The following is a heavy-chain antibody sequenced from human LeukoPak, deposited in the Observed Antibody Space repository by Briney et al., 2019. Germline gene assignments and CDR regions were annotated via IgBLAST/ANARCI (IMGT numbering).Heavy chain of an antibody. V-gene: IGHV4-34*01. D-gene: IGHD3-10*01. Sequence: SETLSLTCAVYGGPFDGYYWTLVRQTPGKGLEWIGEIGHDGGTNYNPSLRSRVTISIDTSKKQFSLKLSSVTAADTAVYYCARTTVRGVNDAFDIWGQGTMVTVSS. J-gene: IGHJ3*02. CDR3: ARTTVRGVNDAFDI. CDR1: GGPFDGYY. CDR2: IGHDGGT.